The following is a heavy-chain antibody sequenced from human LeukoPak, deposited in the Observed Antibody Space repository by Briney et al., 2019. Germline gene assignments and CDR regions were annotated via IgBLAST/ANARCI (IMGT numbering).Heavy chain of an antibody. CDR2: INHSGST. J-gene: IGHJ4*02. CDR1: GGSFSGYY. Sequence: IPSETLSLTCAVYGGSFSGYYWSWIRQPPGKGLEWIGEINHSGSTNYNPSLKSRVTISVGTSKNQFSLKLSSVTAADTAVYYCARLYCSSTSCYSLYFDYWGQGTLVTVSS. D-gene: IGHD2-2*02. V-gene: IGHV4-34*01. CDR3: ARLYCSSTSCYSLYFDY.